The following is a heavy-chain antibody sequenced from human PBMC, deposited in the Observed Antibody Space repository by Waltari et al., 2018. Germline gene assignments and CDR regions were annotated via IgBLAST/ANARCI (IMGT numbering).Heavy chain of an antibody. CDR1: GGSISSSY. Sequence: QVQLQESGPGLVKPSETLSLTCTLSGGSISSSYWSWIRQPPGKGLEWIGYIYYSGRTNYNPSLKSRVTISVDTSKNQFSLKLSSVTAADTAVYYCARSYGDFGNAFDIWGQGTMVTVSS. J-gene: IGHJ3*02. CDR2: IYYSGRT. D-gene: IGHD4-17*01. V-gene: IGHV4-59*01. CDR3: ARSYGDFGNAFDI.